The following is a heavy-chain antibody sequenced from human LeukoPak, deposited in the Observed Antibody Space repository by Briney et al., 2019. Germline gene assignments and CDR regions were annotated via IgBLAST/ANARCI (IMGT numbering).Heavy chain of an antibody. CDR1: GFTFSDYY. J-gene: IGHJ5*02. Sequence: GGSLRLSCAASGFTFSDYYMSWIRQAPGKGLEWISYISSTGSNIYYADSVKGRFTISRDNAKNSLYLQMNSLRAEDTAVYYCAKDYEPLVGVHRWGDWFDPWGQGTLVTVSS. CDR2: ISSTGSNI. CDR3: AKDYEPLVGVHRWGDWFDP. V-gene: IGHV3-11*01. D-gene: IGHD1-26*01.